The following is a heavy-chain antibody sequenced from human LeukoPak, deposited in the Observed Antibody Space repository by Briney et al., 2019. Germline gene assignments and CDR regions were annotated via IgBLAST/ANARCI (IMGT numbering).Heavy chain of an antibody. J-gene: IGHJ3*02. D-gene: IGHD3-10*01. CDR1: GGSTSSGGYS. V-gene: IGHV4-30-2*01. CDR3: ARSMVRGAPSI. CDR2: IYHSGST. Sequence: SETLSLTCAVSGGSTSSGGYSWSWIRQPPGKGLAWIGYIYHSGSTYYNPSLKSRVTISVDRSKNQFSLKLSSVTAADTAVYYCARSMVRGAPSIWGQGTMVTVSS.